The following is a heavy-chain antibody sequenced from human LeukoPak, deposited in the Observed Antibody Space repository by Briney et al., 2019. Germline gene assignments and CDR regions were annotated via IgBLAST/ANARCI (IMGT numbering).Heavy chain of an antibody. J-gene: IGHJ2*01. CDR2: VYNSGDT. V-gene: IGHV4-59*08. CDR3: ARLKLGAYFDL. CDR1: GGSTSSDY. D-gene: IGHD3-16*01. Sequence: SETLSLTCTVSGGSTSSDYWSWIRQSPGKGLEWVGYVYNSGDTGKNPSLKSRVTILLDTSKNQCSLKLTSVSAADTAVYYCARLKLGAYFDLWGRGTLVTASS.